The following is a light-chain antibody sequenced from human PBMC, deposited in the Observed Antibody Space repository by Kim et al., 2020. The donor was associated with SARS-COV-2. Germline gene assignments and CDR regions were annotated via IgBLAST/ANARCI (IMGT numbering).Light chain of an antibody. J-gene: IGLJ2*01. V-gene: IGLV2-14*03. Sequence: SALTQPASVSGSPGQSITISCTGTSSDVGGYNYVSWYQQHPGKAPKLMIYSVSHRPSGVSNRFSGSKSGNTASLTISGLQAEDEADYYCSSYTSSSTVVFGGGTQLTVL. CDR2: SVS. CDR3: SSYTSSSTVV. CDR1: SSDVGGYNY.